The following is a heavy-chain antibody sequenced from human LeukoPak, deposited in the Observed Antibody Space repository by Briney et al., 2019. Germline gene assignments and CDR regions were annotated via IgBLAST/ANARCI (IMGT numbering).Heavy chain of an antibody. CDR3: ARESNDYVWGSYRYTPMIDY. CDR2: IYTSGST. CDR1: GGSISSYY. J-gene: IGHJ4*02. V-gene: IGHV4-4*07. Sequence: SETLSLTCTVSGGSISSYYWSWIRQPAGKGLEWIGRIYTSGSTNYNPSLKSRVTMSVVTSKNQFSLKLSSVTAADTAVYYCARESNDYVWGSYRYTPMIDYWGQGTLVTVSS. D-gene: IGHD3-16*02.